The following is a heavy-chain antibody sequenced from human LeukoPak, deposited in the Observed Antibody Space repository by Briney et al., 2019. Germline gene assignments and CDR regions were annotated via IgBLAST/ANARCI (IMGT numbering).Heavy chain of an antibody. V-gene: IGHV1-46*01. Sequence: ASVKVSCKASGYTFTSYYMHWVRQAPGQGLEWMGIINPSGGSTSYAQKFQARVTMTRDTSTSTVYMELSSLRSEDTAVYYCARGPLPDRHSGYDFNPDYWGQGTLVTVSS. D-gene: IGHD5-12*01. CDR3: ARGPLPDRHSGYDFNPDY. J-gene: IGHJ4*02. CDR2: INPSGGST. CDR1: GYTFTSYY.